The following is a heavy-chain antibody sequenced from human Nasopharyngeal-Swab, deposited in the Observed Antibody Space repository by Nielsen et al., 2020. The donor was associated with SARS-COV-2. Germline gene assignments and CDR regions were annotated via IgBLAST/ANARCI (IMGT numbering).Heavy chain of an antibody. CDR1: GYTLTELS. CDR3: ATTPAYSGSYEAGPATNGEFDY. J-gene: IGHJ4*02. Sequence: ASEKVSCKVSGYTLTELSMHWVRQAPGKGLEWMGGFDPEDGETIYAQKFQGRVTMTEDTSTDTAYMELSSLRSEDTAVYYCATTPAYSGSYEAGPATNGEFDYWGQGTLVTVSS. V-gene: IGHV1-24*01. CDR2: FDPEDGET. D-gene: IGHD1-26*01.